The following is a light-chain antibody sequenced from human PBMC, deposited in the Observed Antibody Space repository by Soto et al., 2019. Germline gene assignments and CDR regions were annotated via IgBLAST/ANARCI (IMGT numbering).Light chain of an antibody. J-gene: IGKJ4*01. Sequence: EIVFTQSPATPSSFPGDRIPLPCRASQYINTRLAWYQHRPGQAPRLLIYQTSIRAAGIPARFSGSGSGTDLTLTISSLEPEDFAFYYCQHRSNWPLTFGGGTKVDIK. CDR2: QTS. CDR3: QHRSNWPLT. CDR1: QYINTR. V-gene: IGKV3-11*01.